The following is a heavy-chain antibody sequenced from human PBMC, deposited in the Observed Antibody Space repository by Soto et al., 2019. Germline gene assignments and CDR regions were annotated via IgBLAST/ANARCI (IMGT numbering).Heavy chain of an antibody. CDR3: ARWPTTGTTLYDAFDI. Sequence: ASVNVSGQSSGYTLTSYPIHWVRQAPAQRLECMGGINAGNGNTKYSQKFQGRVTITSDTSASTAYMELSSLRSEATAVYYCARWPTTGTTLYDAFDIWGQGTMVTVSS. CDR2: INAGNGNT. J-gene: IGHJ3*02. D-gene: IGHD1-7*01. V-gene: IGHV1-3*01. CDR1: GYTLTSYP.